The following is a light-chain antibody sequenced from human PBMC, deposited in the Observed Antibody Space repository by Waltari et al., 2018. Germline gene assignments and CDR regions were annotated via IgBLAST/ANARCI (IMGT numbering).Light chain of an antibody. J-gene: IGLJ3*02. Sequence: YVLTQPHSVSVAPGKTATLTCGGENIESKSVNWYQQKPGQAPGLVLFYDTDRPSGIPHRFAGSNSGNTATLTISWVEAGDEADYHCQVWDDTTNSGVFGGGTRLTVL. CDR3: QVWDDTTNSGV. CDR1: NIESKS. CDR2: YDT. V-gene: IGLV3-21*04.